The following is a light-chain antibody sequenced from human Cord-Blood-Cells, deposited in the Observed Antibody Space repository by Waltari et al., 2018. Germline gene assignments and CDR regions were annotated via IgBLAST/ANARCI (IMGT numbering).Light chain of an antibody. J-gene: IGKJ5*01. CDR1: QDISNY. V-gene: IGKV1-33*01. CDR2: DAS. CDR3: QXYXNLPIT. Sequence: QMTQSPSSLSASVXDRXXITCQAXQDISNYLNXYQQKPGKAPKLLIYDASNLEKGDPSRFXXSGSGTDFTFTISSLQPEDIATYXCQXYXNLPITFGQGTRLEIK.